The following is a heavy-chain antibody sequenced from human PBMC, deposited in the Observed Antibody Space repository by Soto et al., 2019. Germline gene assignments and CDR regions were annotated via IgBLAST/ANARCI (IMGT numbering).Heavy chain of an antibody. CDR3: ARDGGYFDWFRWFDY. J-gene: IGHJ4*02. D-gene: IGHD3-9*01. CDR2: ISYDGSNK. CDR1: GFTFSSYA. V-gene: IGHV3-30-3*01. Sequence: GGSLRLSCAASGFTFSSYAMHWVRQAPGKGLEWVAVISYDGSNKYYADSVKGRFTISRDNSKNTLYLQMNSLRAEDTAVYYCARDGGYFDWFRWFDYWGQGTLVTVSS.